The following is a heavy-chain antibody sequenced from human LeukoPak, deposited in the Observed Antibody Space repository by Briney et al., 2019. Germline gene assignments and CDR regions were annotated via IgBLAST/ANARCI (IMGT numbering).Heavy chain of an antibody. CDR1: GFTFSSYA. J-gene: IGHJ4*02. D-gene: IGHD5-18*01. CDR2: ITASGGNT. CDR3: ARAMAVVYSYGKQDY. V-gene: IGHV3-23*01. Sequence: GDSLRLSCAASGFTFSSYAMNWVRQAPGKGLEWVSSITASGGNTYYADSVKGRFTISRDNSKNTLYLQMNSLRAEDTAVYYCARAMAVVYSYGKQDYWGQGTLATVSS.